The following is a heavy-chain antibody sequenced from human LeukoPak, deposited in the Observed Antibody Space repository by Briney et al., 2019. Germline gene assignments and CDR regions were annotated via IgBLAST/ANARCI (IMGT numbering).Heavy chain of an antibody. J-gene: IGHJ5*02. V-gene: IGHV1-8*01. Sequence: GASVKVSCKASGYTFTSYDINWVRQATGQGLEWMGWMNPNSGNTGYAQKFKGRVTMTRNTSISTAYMELSSLRSEDTAVYYCARGSVLAIFGVVIMGNWFDPWGQGTLVTVSS. CDR2: MNPNSGNT. D-gene: IGHD3-3*01. CDR3: ARGSVLAIFGVVIMGNWFDP. CDR1: GYTFTSYD.